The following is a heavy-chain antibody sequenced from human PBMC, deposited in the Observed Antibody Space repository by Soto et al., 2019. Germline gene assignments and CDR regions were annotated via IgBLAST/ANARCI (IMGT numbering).Heavy chain of an antibody. CDR3: ARGGRSRSLSGRDFDS. D-gene: IGHD3-10*01. CDR1: GASFNDYN. CDR2: IIHSGSA. J-gene: IGHJ4*02. V-gene: IGHV4-34*01. Sequence: SETLSLTCAVYGASFNDYNWSWIRQPPEKELEWIGEIIHSGSATYNPSLKSRVSISVDTSKAQFSLKLMFVPAADSAVFSCARGGRSRSLSGRDFDSWGQGTLVTVSS.